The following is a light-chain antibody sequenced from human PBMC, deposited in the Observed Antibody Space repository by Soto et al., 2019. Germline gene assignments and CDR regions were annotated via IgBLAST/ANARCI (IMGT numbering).Light chain of an antibody. CDR2: DVS. J-gene: IGLJ1*01. Sequence: QSALTQPASVSGSPGQSITISCTGTSSDDDGYNYVSWYQQHPGKAPKLMIYDVSNRPSGVSNRFSGSKSGNTASLTISGLRAEDEADYYCSSYTSSSTRVFGTGTKVT. CDR3: SSYTSSSTRV. CDR1: SSDDDGYNY. V-gene: IGLV2-14*01.